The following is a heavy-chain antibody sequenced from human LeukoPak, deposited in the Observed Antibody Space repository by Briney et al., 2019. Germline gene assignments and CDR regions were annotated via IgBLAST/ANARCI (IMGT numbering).Heavy chain of an antibody. V-gene: IGHV4-39*02. CDR3: ARDFKLRDSNYGRIRDTIYGMDV. Sequence: SETLSLTCTVSGGSISSSSYCWGWIRQPPGKGLEWIGSIYYSGSTYYNPSLKSRVTISVDTSKNQFSLKLSSVTAADTAVYYCARDFKLRDSNYGRIRDTIYGMDVWGQGTTVTVSS. CDR2: IYYSGST. CDR1: GGSISSSSYC. D-gene: IGHD4-4*01. J-gene: IGHJ6*02.